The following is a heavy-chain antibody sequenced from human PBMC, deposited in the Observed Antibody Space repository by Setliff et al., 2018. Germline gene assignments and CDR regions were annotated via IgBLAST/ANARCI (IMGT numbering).Heavy chain of an antibody. V-gene: IGHV1-3*01. J-gene: IGHJ4*02. CDR3: ARVASDTAMVHDY. CDR2: INAGNGNT. CDR1: GYTFTSYD. D-gene: IGHD5-18*01. Sequence: ASVKVSCKASGYTFTSYDINWVRQATGQGLEWMGWINAGNGNTKYSQKFQGRVTITRDTSASTAYMELSSLRSEDTAVYYCARVASDTAMVHDYWGQGTLVTVSS.